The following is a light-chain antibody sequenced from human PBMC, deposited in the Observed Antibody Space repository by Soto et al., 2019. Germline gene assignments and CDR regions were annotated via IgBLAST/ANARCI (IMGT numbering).Light chain of an antibody. CDR3: QQNYSTPLA. Sequence: DIQMTQSPFSLSASVGGGVSITCRASQSISRDLKWYQQKPGKAPNLLIYAASTLESGVPSRFSGSGSGTDFTLTISSLQLEDFATYYCQQNYSTPLAFGGGTKVDIK. V-gene: IGKV1-39*01. J-gene: IGKJ4*01. CDR2: AAS. CDR1: QSISRD.